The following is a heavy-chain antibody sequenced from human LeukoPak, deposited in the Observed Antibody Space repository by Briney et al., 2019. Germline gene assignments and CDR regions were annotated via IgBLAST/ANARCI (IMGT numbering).Heavy chain of an antibody. CDR3: AKSLYYYGSSGYYLYYFDY. D-gene: IGHD3-22*01. J-gene: IGHJ4*02. CDR2: IWYDGSNK. Sequence: GGSLRLSCAASGFTFSSYGMHWVRQAPGKGLEWVAVIWYDGSNKYYADSVKGRFTISRDNSKNTLYLQMNSLRAEDTAVYFCAKSLYYYGSSGYYLYYFDYWGQGTLVTVSS. CDR1: GFTFSSYG. V-gene: IGHV3-33*06.